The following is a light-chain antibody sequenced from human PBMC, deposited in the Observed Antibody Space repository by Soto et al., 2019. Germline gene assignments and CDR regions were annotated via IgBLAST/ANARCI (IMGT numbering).Light chain of an antibody. J-gene: IGKJ4*01. CDR3: QQYENSPLT. Sequence: EIVLTQSPDTLSLSKGERATLSCRASQSVGSSFLAWYQQKPGQAPRLIIYRTSTRATGIPDRFTGSGSGTDFTLTISRLEPEDFAVYYCQQYENSPLTFGGGNKVEIK. CDR1: QSVGSSF. V-gene: IGKV3-20*01. CDR2: RTS.